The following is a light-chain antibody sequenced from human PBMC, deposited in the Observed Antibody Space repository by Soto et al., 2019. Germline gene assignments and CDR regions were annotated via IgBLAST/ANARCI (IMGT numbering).Light chain of an antibody. J-gene: IGKJ4*02. Sequence: EIVLTQSPATLSLFPGERATLSCRASQSVSSYLLWYQQKPGQAPRLLMYGASSRATGIPDRFSGSGSGTDFTLTISSLEPEDFAVYYCQQYAYWPHTFGEGTKVDIK. CDR3: QQYAYWPHT. CDR1: QSVSSY. CDR2: GAS. V-gene: IGKV3-20*01.